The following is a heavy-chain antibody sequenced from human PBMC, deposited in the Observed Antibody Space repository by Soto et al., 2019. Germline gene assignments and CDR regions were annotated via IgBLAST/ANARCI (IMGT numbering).Heavy chain of an antibody. Sequence: QVQLQESGPGLVKPSETLSLTCTVSGGSISSYYWSWIRQPPGKGLEWIGYIYYSGSTNYNPSLKSRVTISVDTSKNQFSLKLSSVTAADTAVYYCASFLPTLNYFDYWGQGTLVTVSS. V-gene: IGHV4-59*01. CDR1: GGSISSYY. CDR2: IYYSGST. CDR3: ASFLPTLNYFDY. D-gene: IGHD3-3*01. J-gene: IGHJ4*02.